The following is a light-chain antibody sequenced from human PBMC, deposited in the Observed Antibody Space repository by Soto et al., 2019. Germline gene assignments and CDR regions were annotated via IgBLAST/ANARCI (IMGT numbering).Light chain of an antibody. Sequence: QSVLTQPPSASGSPGQSVTISCTGTSSDVGGYNYVSWYQQHPGKAPKLMIYEVSQRPSGVPDRCSGSKSGNTASLTVSGLQAEDEADYYCNSYAGSNNVFGTGTKVTVL. V-gene: IGLV2-8*01. CDR1: SSDVGGYNY. J-gene: IGLJ1*01. CDR3: NSYAGSNNV. CDR2: EVS.